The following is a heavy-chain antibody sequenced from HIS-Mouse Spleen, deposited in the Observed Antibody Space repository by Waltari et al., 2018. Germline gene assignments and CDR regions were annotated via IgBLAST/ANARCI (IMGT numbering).Heavy chain of an antibody. J-gene: IGHJ5*02. Sequence: EVQLVESGGGLVQPGGSLSLSCAAPGFHFSSFWMSWFRQAPGKGLEWVAKIKQDGSEKYYVDSVKGRFTISRDNAKNSLYLQMNSLRAEDTAVYYCARERRGPGWFDPWGQGTLVTVSS. D-gene: IGHD5-12*01. CDR3: ARERRGPGWFDP. CDR1: GFHFSSFW. CDR2: IKQDGSEK. V-gene: IGHV3-7*01.